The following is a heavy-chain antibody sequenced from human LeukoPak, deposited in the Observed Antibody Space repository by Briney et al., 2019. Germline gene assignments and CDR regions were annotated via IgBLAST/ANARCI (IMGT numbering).Heavy chain of an antibody. CDR3: AGVRAGGNRAFDV. J-gene: IGHJ3*01. D-gene: IGHD4-23*01. CDR2: IDPDASAS. V-gene: IGHV3-74*01. CDR1: GFTFSSYW. Sequence: PGGSLRLSCAASGFTFSSYWMHWVRQVPGERLVWVSRIDPDASASTYADSVKGRFTISRDNAKNTLWLQMNSLRADDTAVYYCAGVRAGGNRAFDVWGQGTVVAVSS.